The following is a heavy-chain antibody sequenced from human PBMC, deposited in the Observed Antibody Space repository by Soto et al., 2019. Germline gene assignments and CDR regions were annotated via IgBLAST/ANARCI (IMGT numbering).Heavy chain of an antibody. CDR2: ISAYNGNT. V-gene: IGHV1-18*01. D-gene: IGHD3-10*01. Sequence: ASVNVSCKASGYTSTSYGISWVRQAPGQGLEWMGWISAYNGNTNYAQKLQGRVTMATDTSTSTAYMELRSLRSDDTAVYYCARDTWFGELYDAFDIWGQGTMVTVSS. J-gene: IGHJ3*02. CDR1: GYTSTSYG. CDR3: ARDTWFGELYDAFDI.